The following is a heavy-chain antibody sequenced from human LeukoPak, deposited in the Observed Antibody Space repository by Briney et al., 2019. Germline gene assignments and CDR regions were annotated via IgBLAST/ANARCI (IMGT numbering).Heavy chain of an antibody. V-gene: IGHV1-2*02. Sequence: ASVKVSCKASGYTFTGYYMHWVRQAPGQGLEWMGWINPNSGGTNYAQKFQGRVTMTRDTSISTAYMELSRLRSDDTAVYYCARAGIAVAGFDYYYYMDVWGKGTTVTVSS. CDR1: GYTFTGYY. J-gene: IGHJ6*03. CDR3: ARAGIAVAGFDYYYYMDV. CDR2: INPNSGGT. D-gene: IGHD6-19*01.